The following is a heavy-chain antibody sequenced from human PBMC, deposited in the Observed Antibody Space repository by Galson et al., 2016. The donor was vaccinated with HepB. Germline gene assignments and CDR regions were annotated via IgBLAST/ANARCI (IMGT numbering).Heavy chain of an antibody. J-gene: IGHJ4*02. CDR3: ARADYYETIGAN. V-gene: IGHV5-10-1*01. Sequence: QSGAEVKKPGESLRISCKGSGYSFTSYWISWVRQMPGKGLEWMGRIDPRDSYSKYSPSFQGHVTISADKSSSTAYLQWSSLKASDTAMYYCARADYYETIGANWGQGTLVTVSS. CDR2: IDPRDSYS. CDR1: GYSFTSYW. D-gene: IGHD3-22*01.